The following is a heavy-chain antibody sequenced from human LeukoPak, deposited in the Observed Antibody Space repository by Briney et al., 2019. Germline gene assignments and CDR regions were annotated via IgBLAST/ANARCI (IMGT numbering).Heavy chain of an antibody. D-gene: IGHD5-18*01. CDR3: ARAGGYSYGYPSYFDY. Sequence: GGSLRLSCAASGFTVSSNYMSWVRQAPGKGLEWVSVIYSGGSTYYADSVKGRFTISGDNSKNTLYLQMNSLRAEDTAVYYCARAGGYSYGYPSYFDYWGQGTLVTVSS. V-gene: IGHV3-53*01. J-gene: IGHJ4*02. CDR2: IYSGGST. CDR1: GFTVSSNY.